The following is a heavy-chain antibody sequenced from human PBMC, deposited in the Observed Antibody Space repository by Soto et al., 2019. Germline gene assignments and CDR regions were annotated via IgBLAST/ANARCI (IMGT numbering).Heavy chain of an antibody. J-gene: IGHJ6*03. CDR3: ARGRQLVGYFYYYMDV. D-gene: IGHD6-6*01. CDR2: ISAYNGDT. Sequence: EASVKVSCKASGYTFTNYGITWVRQAPGQGLEWMGWISAYNGDTHYTQRLQGRVTMTTDTSTSTAYMELRGLRSDDTAVYYCARGRQLVGYFYYYMDVWGKGTTVTVYS. CDR1: GYTFTNYG. V-gene: IGHV1-18*01.